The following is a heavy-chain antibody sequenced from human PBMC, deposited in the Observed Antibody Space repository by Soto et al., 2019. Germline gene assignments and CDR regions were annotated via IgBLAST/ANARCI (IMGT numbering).Heavy chain of an antibody. D-gene: IGHD6-19*01. CDR1: GFTFSSYA. CDR2: ISGSGGST. J-gene: IGHJ4*02. CDR3: ANREQWPTTMGFDY. V-gene: IGHV3-23*01. Sequence: GGSLRLSCAASGFTFSSYAMSWVRQAPGKGLEWVSAISGSGGSTYYADSVKGRFTISRDNSKNTLYLQMNSLRAEDTAVYYCANREQWPTTMGFDYWGQGTQVTVSS.